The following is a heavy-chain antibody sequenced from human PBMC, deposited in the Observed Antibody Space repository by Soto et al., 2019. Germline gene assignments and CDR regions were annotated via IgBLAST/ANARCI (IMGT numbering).Heavy chain of an antibody. Sequence: PSETLSLTCTVSGGSISSGGYYWSWIRQHPGKGLEWIGYIYYSGSTYYNPSLKSRVTISGDTSKNQFSLRLSSVTAADTAVYYCARAVGDPLYYLDYWGQGTLVTVSS. D-gene: IGHD6-19*01. V-gene: IGHV4-31*03. CDR2: IYYSGST. CDR1: GGSISSGGYY. CDR3: ARAVGDPLYYLDY. J-gene: IGHJ4*02.